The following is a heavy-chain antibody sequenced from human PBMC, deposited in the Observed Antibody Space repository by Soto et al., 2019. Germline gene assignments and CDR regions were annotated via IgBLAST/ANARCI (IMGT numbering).Heavy chain of an antibody. CDR3: AKFYSYGYLCDY. CDR2: IRYDGSNK. CDR1: GFTFSSYG. V-gene: IGHV3-30*18. Sequence: GGSLRLSCAASGFTFSSYGMHWVRQAPGKGLEWVAVIRYDGSNKYYADSVKGRFTISRDNSKNTLYLQMNSLRAEDTAVYYCAKFYSYGYLCDYWGQGTLVTVSS. D-gene: IGHD5-18*01. J-gene: IGHJ4*02.